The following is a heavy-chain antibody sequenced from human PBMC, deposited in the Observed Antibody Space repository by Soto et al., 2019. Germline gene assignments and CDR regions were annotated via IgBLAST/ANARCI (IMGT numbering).Heavy chain of an antibody. D-gene: IGHD3-10*01. CDR2: MNPNSGNT. V-gene: IGHV1-8*01. Sequence: QVQLVQSGAEVKKPGASVKVSCKASGYTFTSYDINWVRQATGQGLEWMGWMNPNSGNTGYAQKFQGRVTMTRKTSISTAYMELSSLRSEDTAVYYCARGGTMVRGVIMYTDYWGQGTLVTVSS. J-gene: IGHJ4*02. CDR3: ARGGTMVRGVIMYTDY. CDR1: GYTFTSYD.